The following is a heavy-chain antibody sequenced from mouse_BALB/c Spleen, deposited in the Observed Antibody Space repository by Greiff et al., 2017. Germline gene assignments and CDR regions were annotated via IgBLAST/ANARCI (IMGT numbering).Heavy chain of an antibody. CDR3: AREALLRLRNYAMDY. CDR1: GYTFTDYY. Sequence: VQLQQSGPELVKPGASVKISCKASGYTFTDYYINWVKQKPGQGLEWIGWIYPGSGNTKYNEKFKGKATLTVDTSSSTAYMQLSSLTSEDAAVYFCAREALLRLRNYAMDYWGQGTSVTVSS. J-gene: IGHJ4*01. D-gene: IGHD1-2*01. CDR2: IYPGSGNT. V-gene: IGHV1-84*02.